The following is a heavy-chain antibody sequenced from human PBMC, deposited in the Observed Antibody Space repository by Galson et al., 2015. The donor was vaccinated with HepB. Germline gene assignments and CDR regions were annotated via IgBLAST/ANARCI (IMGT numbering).Heavy chain of an antibody. CDR3: ARERASNYYDSSTMYYYGMDV. CDR2: ISSSSSTI. V-gene: IGHV3-48*01. J-gene: IGHJ6*02. CDR1: GFTFSSYS. Sequence: SLRLSCAASGFTFSSYSMNWVRQAPGKGLEWVSYISSSSSTIYYADSVKGRFTISRDNAKNSLYLQMNSLRAEDTAVYYCARERASNYYDSSTMYYYGMDVWGQGTTVTVSS. D-gene: IGHD3-22*01.